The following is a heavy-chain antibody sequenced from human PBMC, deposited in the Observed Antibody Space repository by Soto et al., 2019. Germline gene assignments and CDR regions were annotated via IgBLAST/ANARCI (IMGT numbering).Heavy chain of an antibody. CDR3: AKDPSAAGTASYGMDV. CDR2: ISYDGSNK. CDR1: GFTFSSYG. V-gene: IGHV3-30*18. Sequence: LRLSCAASGFTFSSYGMHWVRQAPGKGLEWVAVISYDGSNKYYADSVKGRFTISRDNSKNTLYLQMNSLRAEDTAVYYCAKDPSAAGTASYGMDVWGQGTTVPVSS. J-gene: IGHJ6*02. D-gene: IGHD6-13*01.